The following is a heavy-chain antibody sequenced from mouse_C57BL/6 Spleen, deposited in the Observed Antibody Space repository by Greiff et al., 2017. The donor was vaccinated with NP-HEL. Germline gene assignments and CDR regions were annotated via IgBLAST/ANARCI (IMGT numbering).Heavy chain of an antibody. J-gene: IGHJ4*01. CDR3: AIVSTGNYAMDY. Sequence: VQLQESGAELVKPGGSVKVFCKASGYTFPRYWVPWVTQRPGPGLEWVGRIHPSDSDTNYNQKFKGKATLTVDKSSSTAYMQLSSLTSEDSAVYYCAIVSTGNYAMDYWGQGTSVTVSS. D-gene: IGHD4-1*02. CDR2: IHPSDSDT. V-gene: IGHV1-74*01. CDR1: GYTFPRYW.